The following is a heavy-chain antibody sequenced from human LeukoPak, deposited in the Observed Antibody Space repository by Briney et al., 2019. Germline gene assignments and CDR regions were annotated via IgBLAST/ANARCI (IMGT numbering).Heavy chain of an antibody. J-gene: IGHJ6*03. V-gene: IGHV1-18*01. CDR3: ARAIVGATFYYYYYMDV. D-gene: IGHD1-26*01. Sequence: GASVKVSCKASGGTFSSYAISWVRQAPGQGLEWMGWISAYNGNTNYAQKLQGRVTMTTDTSTSTAYMELRSLRSDDTAVYYCARAIVGATFYYYYYMDVWGKGTTVTISS. CDR1: GGTFSSYA. CDR2: ISAYNGNT.